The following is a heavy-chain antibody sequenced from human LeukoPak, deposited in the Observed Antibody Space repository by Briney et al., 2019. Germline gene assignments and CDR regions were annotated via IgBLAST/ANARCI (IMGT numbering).Heavy chain of an antibody. J-gene: IGHJ4*02. V-gene: IGHV3-53*01. CDR1: GFDVNDNF. CDR3: VRRHDY. Sequence: GGSLRLSCVASGFDVNDNFMIWVRQAPGQGLEWISIIYASGGAYHAESVKGRFSAFRDTSKNTIFLQMNNLRAGDTAMYYCVRRHDYWGQGTLVTVSS. CDR2: IYASGGA.